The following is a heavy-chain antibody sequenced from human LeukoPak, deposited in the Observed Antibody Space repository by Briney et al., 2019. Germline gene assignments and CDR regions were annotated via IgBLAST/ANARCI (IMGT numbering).Heavy chain of an antibody. Sequence: GRSLRLSCAASGFTSSSYGMHSVRQAPAKGLEGVAVIWYDGSNKYYADSVKGRFTIFRDNSKNTLYLQINSLRAEDTAVYYCARDPPPELGEGGSLFQHWGQGTLVTVSS. V-gene: IGHV3-33*01. CDR3: ARDPPPELGEGGSLFQH. D-gene: IGHD3-16*01. CDR2: IWYDGSNK. J-gene: IGHJ1*01. CDR1: GFTSSSYG.